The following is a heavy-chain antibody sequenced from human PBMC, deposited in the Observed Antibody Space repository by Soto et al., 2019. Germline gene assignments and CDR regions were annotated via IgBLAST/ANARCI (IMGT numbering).Heavy chain of an antibody. CDR3: TTGAYSSSWPFDY. J-gene: IGHJ4*02. V-gene: IGHV3-15*07. D-gene: IGHD6-13*01. CDR1: GFTFSNAW. Sequence: GGSLRLSCAASGFTFSNAWMNWVRQAPGKGLEWVGRIKSKTDGGTTDYAAPVKGRCTISRDDSKNTLYLQMNSLKTEDTAVYYCTTGAYSSSWPFDYWGQGTLVTVSS. CDR2: IKSKTDGGTT.